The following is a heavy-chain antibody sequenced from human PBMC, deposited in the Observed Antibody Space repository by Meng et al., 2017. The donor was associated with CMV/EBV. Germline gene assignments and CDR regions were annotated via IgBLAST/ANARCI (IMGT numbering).Heavy chain of an antibody. J-gene: IGHJ4*02. CDR1: GFTFSSYA. CDR2: ISGSGGST. CDR3: AKISGRTVSPYCSSTSCYTGRGYFDY. Sequence: GESLKISCAASGFTFSSYAMHWVRQAPGKGLEWVSAISGSGGSTYYADSVKGRFTISRDNSKNTLYLQMNSLRAEDTAVYYCAKISGRTVSPYCSSTSCYTGRGYFDYWGQGTLVTVSS. V-gene: IGHV3-23*01. D-gene: IGHD2-2*02.